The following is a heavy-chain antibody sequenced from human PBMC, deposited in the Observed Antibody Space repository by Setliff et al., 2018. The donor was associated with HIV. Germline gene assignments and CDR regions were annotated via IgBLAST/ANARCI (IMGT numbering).Heavy chain of an antibody. CDR1: GYTFTSYY. D-gene: IGHD2-15*01. J-gene: IGHJ3*02. Sequence: GASVKVSCKASGYTFTSYYMHWVRQAPGQGLEWMGIINPSGGSTSYAQKFQGRVTMTRDMSIGTAYMELNSLMSEDTAVYFCAIRREVVVATTRRGLDIWGQGTMVTVSS. CDR2: INPSGGST. V-gene: IGHV1-46*01. CDR3: AIRREVVVATTRRGLDI.